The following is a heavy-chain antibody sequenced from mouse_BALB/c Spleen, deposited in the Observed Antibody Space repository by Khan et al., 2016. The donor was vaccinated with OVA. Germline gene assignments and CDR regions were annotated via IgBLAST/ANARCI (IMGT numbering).Heavy chain of an antibody. CDR2: INPNNGGT. CDR3: TLGNYPYYEMDH. CDR1: GYTFTSYW. Sequence: VQLQQSGAELVKPGASVKLSCKASGYTFTSYWMHWVKLRPGQGFEWIGEINPNNGGTNYNEKFKRKATLTLDKSSSTAYMQLSSLTAEDSAVYYCTLGNYPYYEMDHWGQGTSVTVSS. D-gene: IGHD2-1*01. J-gene: IGHJ4*01. V-gene: IGHV1S81*02.